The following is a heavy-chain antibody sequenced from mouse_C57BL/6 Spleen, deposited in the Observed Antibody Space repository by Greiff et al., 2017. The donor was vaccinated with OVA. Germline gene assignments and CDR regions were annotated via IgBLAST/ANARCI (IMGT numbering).Heavy chain of an antibody. CDR1: GYTFTSYW. CDR2: INPSNGGT. D-gene: IGHD3-3*01. CDR3: ARLGGGYAMDY. V-gene: IGHV1-53*01. J-gene: IGHJ4*01. Sequence: QVQLQQPGTELVKPGASVKLSCKASGYTFTSYWMHWVKQRPGQGLEWIGNINPSNGGTNYNEKFKSQATLTVDKSSSIAYMQLSSLTSEDSAVNYSARLGGGYAMDYWGQGTSVTVSS.